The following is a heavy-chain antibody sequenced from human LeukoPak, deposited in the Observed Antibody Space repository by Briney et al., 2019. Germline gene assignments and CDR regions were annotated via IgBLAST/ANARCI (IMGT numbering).Heavy chain of an antibody. CDR3: AKDGVGYCSSTSCPGDYYYMDV. J-gene: IGHJ6*03. V-gene: IGHV3-23*01. Sequence: GGSLRLSCAASGFTFSSYAMSWVREAPGKGLEWVSVISGSGGTTYYADSVKGRFTISRDNSKNTLYLQMNSLRAEDTAVYYCAKDGVGYCSSTSCPGDYYYMDVWGKGTTVTVSS. D-gene: IGHD2-2*01. CDR2: ISGSGGTT. CDR1: GFTFSSYA.